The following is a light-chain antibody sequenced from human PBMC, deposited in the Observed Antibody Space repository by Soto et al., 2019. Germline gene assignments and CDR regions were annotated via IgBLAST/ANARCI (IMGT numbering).Light chain of an antibody. CDR1: QSISSW. CDR3: QHLRT. V-gene: IGKV1-5*01. CDR2: DAS. J-gene: IGKJ1*01. Sequence: ILLTPSPSSLSASVGDRVTITCRASQSISSWLAWYQQKPGKAPKLLIYDASSLESGVPSRFSGSGSGTEFTLTISSLQPDDFATYYCQHLRTFGQGTKVDIK.